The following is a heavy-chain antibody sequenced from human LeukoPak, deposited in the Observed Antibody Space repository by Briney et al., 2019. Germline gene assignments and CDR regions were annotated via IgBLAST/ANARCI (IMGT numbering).Heavy chain of an antibody. CDR1: GFTFSSYS. J-gene: IGHJ4*02. Sequence: PGGSLRLSCAASGFTFSSYSMNWVRQAPGKGLEWVSYISSSGSTIYYADSVKGRFTISRDNAKNSLYLQMNSLRAEDTAVYYCARVLDDILTGYYFDYWGQGTLVTVSS. V-gene: IGHV3-48*04. CDR3: ARVLDDILTGYYFDY. CDR2: ISSSGSTI. D-gene: IGHD3-9*01.